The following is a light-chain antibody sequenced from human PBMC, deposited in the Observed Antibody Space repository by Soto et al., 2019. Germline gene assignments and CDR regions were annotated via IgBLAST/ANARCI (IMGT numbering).Light chain of an antibody. V-gene: IGLV2-23*01. CDR2: EGT. Sequence: QSALTQPASLSGSPGQSITISCTGTSRAVVSYTFVSWYQHHPGKAPKLMIYEGTKRPSGVSHRFSGSKSGNTASLTISGLQAEDEADYYCCSYAGSSTPVFGGGTKLTVL. CDR1: SRAVVSYTF. CDR3: CSYAGSSTPV. J-gene: IGLJ3*02.